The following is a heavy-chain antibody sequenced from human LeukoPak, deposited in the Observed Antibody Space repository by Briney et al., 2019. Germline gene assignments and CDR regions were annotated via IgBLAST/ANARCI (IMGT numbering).Heavy chain of an antibody. D-gene: IGHD6-19*01. CDR3: ARLKTGYSNGWYVDYFDY. CDR2: IKQDGSEK. CDR1: GFTFSSYW. Sequence: GGSLRLSCAASGFTFSSYWMSWVRQAPGKGPEWLANIKQDGSEKYYVDSVKGRFTISRDNAKNSLDVQMNSLRAEDTAVYYCARLKTGYSNGWYVDYFDYWGQGTLVTVSS. V-gene: IGHV3-7*01. J-gene: IGHJ4*02.